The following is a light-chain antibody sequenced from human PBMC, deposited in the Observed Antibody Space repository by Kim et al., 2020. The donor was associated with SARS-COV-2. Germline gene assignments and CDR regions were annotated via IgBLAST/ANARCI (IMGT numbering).Light chain of an antibody. CDR3: AAWDDSLSAVV. J-gene: IGLJ3*02. CDR2: RDS. CDR1: SSNIGNNS. V-gene: IGLV1-47*01. Sequence: GKRVTISCSGSSSNIGNNSVSWFQRLPGTAPKLLIYRDSRRPSGVPERFSGSKSGTSASLPISGLRSEDEADYYCAAWDDSLSAVVFGGGTQLT.